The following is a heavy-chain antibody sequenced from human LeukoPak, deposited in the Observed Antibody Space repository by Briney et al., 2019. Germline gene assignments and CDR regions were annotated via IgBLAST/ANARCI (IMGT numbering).Heavy chain of an antibody. D-gene: IGHD3-10*01. CDR1: GGTFSSYA. V-gene: IGHV1-69*04. CDR2: IIPILGIA. J-gene: IGHJ6*02. CDR3: ARPSVTMVRGVNGGYYYYGMDV. Sequence: GASVKVSCKASGGTFSSYAISWVRQAPGQGLEWMGRIIPILGIANYAQKFQGRVTVTADKSTSTAYMELSSLRSEDTAVYYCARPSVTMVRGVNGGYYYYGMDVWGQGTTVTVSS.